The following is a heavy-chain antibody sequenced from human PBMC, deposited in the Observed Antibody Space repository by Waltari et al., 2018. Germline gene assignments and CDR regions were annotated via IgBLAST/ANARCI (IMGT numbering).Heavy chain of an antibody. Sequence: QLQLQESGPGLVKPSETLSLTCTVSGGSISSSSYYWGWIRQPPGKGLEWIGSSYYSGSTYYNPSLKSRVTISVDTSKNQFSLKLSSVTAADTAVYYCARRLPGFDGWFDPWGQGTLVTVSS. CDR3: ARRLPGFDGWFDP. CDR2: SYYSGST. D-gene: IGHD3-10*01. CDR1: GGSISSSSYY. J-gene: IGHJ5*02. V-gene: IGHV4-39*01.